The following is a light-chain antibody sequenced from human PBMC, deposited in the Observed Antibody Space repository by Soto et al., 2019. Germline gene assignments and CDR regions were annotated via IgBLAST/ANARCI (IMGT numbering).Light chain of an antibody. V-gene: IGKV3-15*01. Sequence: ETLMTQSPATLSVSPGERATLSCRASQSVNNNLAWYQQKLGQAPRVLIYGASTRATGIPARFSGSGSGTEFTLTISSLQSEDFAVYHCQQYDKWPRTFGQGTKVDIK. CDR2: GAS. J-gene: IGKJ1*01. CDR3: QQYDKWPRT. CDR1: QSVNNN.